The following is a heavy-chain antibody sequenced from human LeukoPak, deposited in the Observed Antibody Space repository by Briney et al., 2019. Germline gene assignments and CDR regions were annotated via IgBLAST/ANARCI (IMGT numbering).Heavy chain of an antibody. CDR1: GGSITSSSYY. V-gene: IGHV4-39*01. Sequence: PSGTLSLTCTVSGGSITSSSYYWGWVRQPPGKGLEWIGTIYYSGATYFNPSLKRRVTISVDTSKNQFSLNLNSVTAADTAVYYCARQIRETTVTQQGSFDFWGQGTLVTVST. D-gene: IGHD4-17*01. CDR2: IYYSGAT. J-gene: IGHJ4*02. CDR3: ARQIRETTVTQQGSFDF.